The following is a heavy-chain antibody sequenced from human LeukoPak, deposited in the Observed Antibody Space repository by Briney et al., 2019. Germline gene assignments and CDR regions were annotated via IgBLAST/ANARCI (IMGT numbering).Heavy chain of an antibody. CDR2: MNPNSGNT. CDR3: ARGAYDSSGYRSDY. D-gene: IGHD3-22*01. CDR1: AGTFSSYA. V-gene: IGHV1-8*02. J-gene: IGHJ4*02. Sequence: AASVKVSCKASAGTFSSYAISWVRQATGQGLEWMGWMNPNSGNTGYAQKFQGRVTMTRNTSISTAYMELSSLRSEDTAVYYCARGAYDSSGYRSDYCGQGTLVTVSS.